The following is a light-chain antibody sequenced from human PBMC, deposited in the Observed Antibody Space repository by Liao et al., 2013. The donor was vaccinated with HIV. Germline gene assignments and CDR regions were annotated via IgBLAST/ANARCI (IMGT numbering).Light chain of an antibody. CDR1: SIGSKS. J-gene: IGLJ2*01. Sequence: SYELTQSPSVSVAPGKTATISCGGDSIGSKSVHWYQQRPGQAPVLVMSYDSDRPSGIPERFSGSNSGNTATLTINRVEVGDDADYYCQVWDSSSDHVVFGGGTKLTVL. CDR2: YDS. CDR3: QVWDSSSDHVV. V-gene: IGLV3-21*01.